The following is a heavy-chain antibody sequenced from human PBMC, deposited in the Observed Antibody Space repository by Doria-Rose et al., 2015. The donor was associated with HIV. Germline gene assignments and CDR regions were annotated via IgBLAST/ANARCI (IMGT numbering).Heavy chain of an antibody. V-gene: IGHV1-3*01. J-gene: IGHJ5*02. CDR2: INVGNGDT. Sequence: QLQLQESGAEVKKPGASVKVSCKTSGYTFTNYAIHWVRQAPGQRLEWMGWINVGNGDTKYPQRFQGRVTITRDTSASTANMDLRSLKSEDAAVYYCTRGPCSGGTCHSNWFDPWGQGTLVTVSS. CDR3: TRGPCSGGTCHSNWFDP. D-gene: IGHD2-15*01. CDR1: GYTFTNYA.